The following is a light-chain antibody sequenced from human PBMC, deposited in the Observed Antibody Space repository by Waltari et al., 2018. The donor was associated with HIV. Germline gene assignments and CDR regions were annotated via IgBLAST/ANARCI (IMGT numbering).Light chain of an antibody. CDR1: QSVLYSSNNKNY. J-gene: IGKJ1*01. Sequence: DIVMAQSPGSLAVSLGERATINCKSSQSVLYSSNNKNYLAWYQQKPGQPPKLLIYWASTRESGVPDRFSGSGSETDFTLTISSLQAEDVAVYYCQQFYINWTFGQGTKVEIK. CDR3: QQFYINWT. V-gene: IGKV4-1*01. CDR2: WAS.